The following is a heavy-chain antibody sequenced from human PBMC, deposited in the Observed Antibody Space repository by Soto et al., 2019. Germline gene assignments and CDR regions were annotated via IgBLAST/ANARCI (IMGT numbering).Heavy chain of an antibody. Sequence: QLQLQESGPGLVKPSETLSLTCTVSGGSISSSSYYWGWIRQPPGKGLEWIGSIYYSGSTYYNPSLKGRGTLSVDTFKNQFSLRLSSVTAADTAVYYWARWADNRRLDSWGQGTLVTVSS. D-gene: IGHD1-1*01. J-gene: IGHJ4*02. CDR1: GGSISSSSYY. V-gene: IGHV4-39*01. CDR3: ARWADNRRLDS. CDR2: IYYSGST.